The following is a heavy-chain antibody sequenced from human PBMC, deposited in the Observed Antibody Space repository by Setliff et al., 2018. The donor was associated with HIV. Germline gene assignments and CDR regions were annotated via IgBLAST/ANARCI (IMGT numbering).Heavy chain of an antibody. CDR2: IKSKIDGETR. Sequence: PGGSLRLSCAVSGLSVSTDFMIWVRQTPGKGLEWVGRIKSKIDGETRHYAASVKGRFTISRNDSTDTLYLQMNSLEIEDTGVYYCTTGVLPQLYDVVGGDFWGQGTLVTVSS. CDR3: TTGVLPQLYDVVGGDF. CDR1: GLSVSTDF. D-gene: IGHD3-10*02. J-gene: IGHJ4*02. V-gene: IGHV3-15*05.